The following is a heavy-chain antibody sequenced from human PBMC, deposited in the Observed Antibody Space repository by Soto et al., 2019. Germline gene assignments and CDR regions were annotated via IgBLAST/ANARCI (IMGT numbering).Heavy chain of an antibody. V-gene: IGHV3-23*01. J-gene: IGHJ4*02. Sequence: GGSLRLSCSGTGFVFSDAVINWVRQAPGKGLEWVSSTGGSTNYADSVKGRFTISRDNSQNTLHLQMNSLGVEDTAVYYCATGRGDYWGQGTMVTVSS. CDR2: TGGST. CDR1: GFVFSDAV. CDR3: ATGRGDY.